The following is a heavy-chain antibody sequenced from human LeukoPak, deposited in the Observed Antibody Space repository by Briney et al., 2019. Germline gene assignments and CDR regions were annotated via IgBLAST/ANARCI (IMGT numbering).Heavy chain of an antibody. D-gene: IGHD2-2*01. CDR2: IYPGDSDT. V-gene: IGHV5-51*01. Sequence: GESLKISCKGSGYSFTSYWIGWVRQMPGKGLEWMGIIYPGDSDTRYSPSFQGQVTISADKSISTASLQWSSLKASDTAMYYCASSYCSSTSCYYLSHFDYWGQGTLVTVSS. CDR3: ASSYCSSTSCYYLSHFDY. CDR1: GYSFTSYW. J-gene: IGHJ4*02.